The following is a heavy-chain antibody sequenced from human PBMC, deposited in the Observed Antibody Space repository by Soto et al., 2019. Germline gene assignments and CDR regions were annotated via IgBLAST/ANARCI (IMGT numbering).Heavy chain of an antibody. V-gene: IGHV1-3*01. CDR3: ARGRVPADSNYHYGMDV. CDR1: GYTFTSYA. Sequence: ASVKVSCKASGYTFTSYAMHWVRQAPGQRLEWMGWINAGNGYTKYSQKFQGRVTITRDTSASTSYMELSSLISEDTAVYYCARGRVPADSNYHYGMDVWGQGTTVTVCS. J-gene: IGHJ6*02. CDR2: INAGNGYT. D-gene: IGHD3-10*01.